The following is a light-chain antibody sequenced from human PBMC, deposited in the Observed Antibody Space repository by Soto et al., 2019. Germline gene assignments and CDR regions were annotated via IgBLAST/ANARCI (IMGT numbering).Light chain of an antibody. Sequence: AIQLTQSPSSLSASVGDRVSITCRASQGISSALAWYQHKPGKAPKILIYDASSLQSGVPSRFSGSESGTECTLTISSLQPEDFATYYCQQLKTYPFTFGQGTHWRL. V-gene: IGKV1-13*02. CDR1: QGISSA. J-gene: IGKJ5*01. CDR3: QQLKTYPFT. CDR2: DAS.